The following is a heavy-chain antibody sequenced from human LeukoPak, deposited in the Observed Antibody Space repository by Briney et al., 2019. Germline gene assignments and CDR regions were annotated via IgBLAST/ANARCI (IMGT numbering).Heavy chain of an antibody. CDR1: GGTFSSYA. CDR3: ARPYDSSGYTYGMDV. V-gene: IGHV1-69*13. CDR2: IVPIFGTA. Sequence: SVKVSCKASGGTFSSYAISWVRQASGQGLEWMGGIVPIFGTANYAQKFQGRVTITADESTSTAYMELSSLRSEDTAVYYCARPYDSSGYTYGMDVWGQGTTVTVSS. D-gene: IGHD3-22*01. J-gene: IGHJ6*02.